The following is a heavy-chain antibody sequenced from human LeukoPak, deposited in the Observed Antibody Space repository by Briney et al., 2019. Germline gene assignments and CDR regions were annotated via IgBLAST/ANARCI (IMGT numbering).Heavy chain of an antibody. V-gene: IGHV3-7*01. J-gene: IGHJ4*02. CDR2: IKQDESEI. D-gene: IGHD2-8*02. CDR1: GFTFSNYW. CDR3: AGGWGPMAVSY. Sequence: GGSLRLSCAASGFTFSNYWMSWVRQSPGKGLEWVAKIKQDESEIYYVDSVKGRFTISRDNAKNSLYLQMNSLRAEDTTVYYCAGGWGPMAVSYWGQGTLVTVSS.